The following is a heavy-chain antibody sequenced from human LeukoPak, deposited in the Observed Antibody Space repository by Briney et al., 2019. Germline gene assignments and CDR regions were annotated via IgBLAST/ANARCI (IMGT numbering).Heavy chain of an antibody. J-gene: IGHJ6*02. D-gene: IGHD1-14*01. CDR3: ARDHRWGTQYYYYYYGMDV. CDR1: GGSISSGGYY. Sequence: PSETLSLTCTVSGGSISSGGYYWRWIRQHPGTGLEWIGYIYYSGSTYYNPSLKSRVTISVDTSKNQFSLKLSSVTAADTAVYYCARDHRWGTQYYYYYYGMDVWGQGTTVTVSS. V-gene: IGHV4-31*03. CDR2: IYYSGST.